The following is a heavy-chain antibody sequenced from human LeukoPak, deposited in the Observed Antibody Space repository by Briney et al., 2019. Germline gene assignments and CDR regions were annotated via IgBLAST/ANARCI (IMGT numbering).Heavy chain of an antibody. CDR1: GGSISSGSYY. V-gene: IGHV4-61*02. D-gene: IGHD1-20*01. J-gene: IGHJ4*02. CDR2: IYTSGST. Sequence: TSETLSLTCTVSGGSISSGSYYWSWIRQPAGKGLEWIGRIYTSGSTNYNPSLKSRVTISVDTSKNQFSLKLSSVTAADTAVYYCAREGNNWNPLFFDYWGQGTLVTVSS. CDR3: AREGNNWNPLFFDY.